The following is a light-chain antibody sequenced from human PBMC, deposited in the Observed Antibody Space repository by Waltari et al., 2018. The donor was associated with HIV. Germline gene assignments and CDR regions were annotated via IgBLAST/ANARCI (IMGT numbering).Light chain of an antibody. V-gene: IGLV1-44*01. CDR1: NSNIGSNS. Sequence: QSVLTQPPSASGTPGQRVTISCSGSNSNIGSNSVNWYQQLPGTAPKLLIYSSNPLPFGVPDRFSGSKSGTSASLAIIGLQSEDEADYYCAAWDDSRNAHVVFGGGTKLTVL. J-gene: IGLJ2*01. CDR3: AAWDDSRNAHVV. CDR2: SSN.